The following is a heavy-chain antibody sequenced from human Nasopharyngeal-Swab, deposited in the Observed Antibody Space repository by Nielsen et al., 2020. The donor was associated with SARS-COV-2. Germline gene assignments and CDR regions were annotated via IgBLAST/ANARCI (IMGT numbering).Heavy chain of an antibody. CDR3: ARRLGLRAPFDY. D-gene: IGHD5/OR15-5a*01. V-gene: IGHV4-59*08. CDR1: GGSMSNFH. Sequence: SETLSLTCTVSGGSMSNFHWSWIRLSPGKGLEWIGYVYESGSTKYNPSLNSRVTISVDTSKTQFSLKVRSVTAADTAVYFCARRLGLRAPFDYWGQGTLVTVSS. CDR2: VYESGST. J-gene: IGHJ4*02.